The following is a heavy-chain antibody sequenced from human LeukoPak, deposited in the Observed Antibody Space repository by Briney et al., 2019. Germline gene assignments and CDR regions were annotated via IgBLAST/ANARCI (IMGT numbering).Heavy chain of an antibody. Sequence: AGGSLRLSCAASGFTVSSNYMTWVRQAPGKGLEWVSVIYSGGGTFYADSVKGRFTTSRDSSKKTLYLQMNSLRDEDAAVYYCARGRADTAMSLESYWGQGTLVTVSS. D-gene: IGHD5-18*01. CDR3: ARGRADTAMSLESY. J-gene: IGHJ4*02. CDR1: GFTVSSNY. V-gene: IGHV3-66*01. CDR2: IYSGGGT.